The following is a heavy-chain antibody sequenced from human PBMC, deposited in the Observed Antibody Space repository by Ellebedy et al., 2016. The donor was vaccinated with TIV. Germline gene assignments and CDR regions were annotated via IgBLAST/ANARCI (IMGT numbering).Heavy chain of an antibody. CDR2: INPNSGGT. D-gene: IGHD5-12*01. J-gene: IGHJ4*02. Sequence: ASVKVSCXASGYTFTSYDINWVRQATGQGLEWMGWINPNSGGTNYAQKFQGWVTMTRDTSISTAYMELSSLRSEDTAVYYCASSGGYSGYDSVFDYWGQGTLVTVSS. CDR1: GYTFTSYD. CDR3: ASSGGYSGYDSVFDY. V-gene: IGHV1-2*04.